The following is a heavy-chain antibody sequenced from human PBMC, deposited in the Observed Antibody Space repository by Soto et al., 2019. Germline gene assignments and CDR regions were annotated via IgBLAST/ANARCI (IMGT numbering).Heavy chain of an antibody. D-gene: IGHD3-3*01. CDR2: IHYSGST. CDR3: ARVRFFEWLSFKAPNYFDY. CDR1: GGSINRDN. V-gene: IGHV4-59*01. J-gene: IGHJ4*02. Sequence: PSETLSLTCTVSGGSINRDNWSWIRQPPGKGLEWIAYIHYSGSTNYNPSLKSQATISVDTSKNQFSLKLSSVTAADTADFYCARVRFFEWLSFKAPNYFDYWGQGTLVTVSS.